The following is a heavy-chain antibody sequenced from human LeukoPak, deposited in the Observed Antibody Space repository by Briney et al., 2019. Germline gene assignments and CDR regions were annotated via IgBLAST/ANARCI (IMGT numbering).Heavy chain of an antibody. V-gene: IGHV1-2*02. CDR2: INPNSGGT. CDR3: ARGFRTTMVRGVSGSMDV. Sequence: ASVKVSCKASGYTFTGYYMHWVRQAPGQGLEWMGWINPNSGGTNYAQKFQGRVTMTRDTSISTAYMELSRLRSDDTAVYYCARGFRTTMVRGVSGSMDVWGKGTTVTVPS. CDR1: GYTFTGYY. D-gene: IGHD3-10*01. J-gene: IGHJ6*03.